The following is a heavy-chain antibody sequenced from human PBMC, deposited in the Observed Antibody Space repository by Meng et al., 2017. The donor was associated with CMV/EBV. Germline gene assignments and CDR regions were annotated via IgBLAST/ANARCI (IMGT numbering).Heavy chain of an antibody. CDR3: ARHKGASSSWRGGFDS. CDR2: IYYSGST. D-gene: IGHD6-13*01. J-gene: IGHJ4*02. CDR1: GGSISSSSYY. Sequence: GSLRLSCTVSGGSISSSSYYWGWIRQPPGKGLEWIGSIYYSGSTYYNPSLKSRVTISVETSKNQFSLKLSSVTAADTAVYYCARHKGASSSWRGGFDSWGQGTLVTVSS. V-gene: IGHV4-39*01.